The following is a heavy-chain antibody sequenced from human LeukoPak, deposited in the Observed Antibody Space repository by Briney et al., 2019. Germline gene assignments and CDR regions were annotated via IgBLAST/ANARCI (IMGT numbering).Heavy chain of an antibody. CDR3: ARGIYTSSPRNPKNFFDY. CDR2: ISSSSRYK. Sequence: PGGSLRLSCAASGFTFSTYSMNWVRQAPGKGLEWVSSISSSSRYKYYADSMKGRFTISRDNAKNSLYLQMNSLRAEDTAVYFCARGIYTSSPRNPKNFFDYWGQGTLVTVS. CDR1: GFTFSTYS. D-gene: IGHD2-2*02. J-gene: IGHJ4*02. V-gene: IGHV3-21*01.